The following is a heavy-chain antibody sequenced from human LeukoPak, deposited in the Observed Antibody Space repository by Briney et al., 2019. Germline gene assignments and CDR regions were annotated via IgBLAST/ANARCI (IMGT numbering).Heavy chain of an antibody. D-gene: IGHD2-2*02. CDR2: INHSGST. V-gene: IGHV4-34*01. J-gene: IGHJ3*02. CDR1: GGSFSGYY. CDR3: ARANQLLYGPDAFDI. Sequence: SETLSLTCAVYGGSFSGYYWSWIRQPPGKGLEWIGEINHSGSTNYNPSLKSRVTISVDTSKNQFPLKLSSVTAADTAVYYCARANQLLYGPDAFDIWGQGTMVTVSS.